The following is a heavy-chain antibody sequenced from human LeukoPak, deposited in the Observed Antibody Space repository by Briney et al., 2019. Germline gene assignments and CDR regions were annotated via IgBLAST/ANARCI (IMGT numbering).Heavy chain of an antibody. V-gene: IGHV1-18*01. Sequence: ASVKVSCKASGYTFTSYGISWVRQAPGQGLEWLGWISTYNGNTHYAQKLQGRVTMTRDMATSTDYMEVSSLKSEDTAVYYCARDNSQGDSAWWFDPWGQGTLVTVSS. CDR3: ARDNSQGDSAWWFDP. CDR1: GYTFTSYG. CDR2: ISTYNGNT. J-gene: IGHJ5*02. D-gene: IGHD1-26*01.